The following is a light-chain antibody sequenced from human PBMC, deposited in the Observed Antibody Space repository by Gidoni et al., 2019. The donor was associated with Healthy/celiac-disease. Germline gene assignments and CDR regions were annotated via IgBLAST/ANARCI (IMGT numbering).Light chain of an antibody. CDR2: WAS. CDR3: QQYYSTPWT. V-gene: IGKV4-1*01. J-gene: IGKJ1*01. Sequence: DIVMTQPPDSLAVSLGERATINCKSSQSVLYSSNNKNYLAWYQQKPGQPPNLLIYWASTRESGVPDRFSGSGSGTDFTLTISSLQAEDVAVYYCQQYYSTPWTFXQXTKVEIK. CDR1: QSVLYSSNNKNY.